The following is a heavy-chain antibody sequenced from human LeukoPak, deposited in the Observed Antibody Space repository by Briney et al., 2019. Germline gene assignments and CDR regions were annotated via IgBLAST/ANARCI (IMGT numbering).Heavy chain of an antibody. CDR1: GGSISSSSYY. CDR3: AGDLQLD. J-gene: IGHJ4*02. Sequence: SETLSLTCTVSGGSISSSSYYRGWIRQPPGKGLEWIGSIYYSGSTYYNPSLKSRVTISVDTSKNQFSLKLSSVTAADTAVYYCAGDLQLDWGQGTLVTVSS. D-gene: IGHD1-1*01. V-gene: IGHV4-39*02. CDR2: IYYSGST.